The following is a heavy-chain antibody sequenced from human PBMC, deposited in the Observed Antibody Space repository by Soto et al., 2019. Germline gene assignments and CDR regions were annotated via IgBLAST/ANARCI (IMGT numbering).Heavy chain of an antibody. D-gene: IGHD1-1*01. CDR1: GFTFIDYA. Sequence: EVQLLESGGGLVQPGGSLRLSCTASGFTFIDYAMSWVRQAPGKRLEWVSLISGGGGTTQYADSVKGRFTISRDNSKNTVYLQMKSLRVEDTAVYFCAKALSHDSPFDYWGQGTLVTVSS. CDR2: ISGGGGTT. V-gene: IGHV3-23*01. CDR3: AKALSHDSPFDY. J-gene: IGHJ4*02.